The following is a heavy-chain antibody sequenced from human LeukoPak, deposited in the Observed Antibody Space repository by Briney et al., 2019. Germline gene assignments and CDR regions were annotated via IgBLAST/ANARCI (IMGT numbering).Heavy chain of an antibody. CDR1: GFTFSSYG. CDR3: ARQVGAVAGLTAGYADYYYYMDV. V-gene: IGHV3-30*02. CDR2: IRYDGNNK. J-gene: IGHJ6*03. D-gene: IGHD6-19*01. Sequence: GGSLRLSCAASGFTFSSYGMFWVRQAPGKGLEWVAFIRYDGNNKYYADSVKGRFTISRDNAKNSLYLQMNSLRAEDTALYYCARQVGAVAGLTAGYADYYYYMDVWGKGTTVTVSS.